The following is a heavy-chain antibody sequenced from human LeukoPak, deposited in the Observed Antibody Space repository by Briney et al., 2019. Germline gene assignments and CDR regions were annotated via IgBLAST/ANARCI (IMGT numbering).Heavy chain of an antibody. CDR3: ARRAVHAALDI. CDR2: ISYIGSKQ. Sequence: PGGSLRLSCAASGFSFSSYEMSWVRQAPGKGLEWVSYISYIGSKQYYADPVKGRFSISKDNAKNSLSLQMNSLRVEDTAVYYCARRAVHAALDIWGQGTMVTVSS. J-gene: IGHJ3*02. V-gene: IGHV3-48*03. D-gene: IGHD1-1*01. CDR1: GFSFSSYE.